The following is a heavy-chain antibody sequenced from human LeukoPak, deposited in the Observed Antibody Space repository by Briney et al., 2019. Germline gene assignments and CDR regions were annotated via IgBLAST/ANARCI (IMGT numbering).Heavy chain of an antibody. CDR3: ALDDRGSYSFDY. Sequence: ASVKVSCKASGYTFTSYGISWVRQAPGQGLEWMGWISAYNGNTNYAQKLQGRVTMTTDTSTSAAYMELRSLRSDDTAVYYCALDDRGSYSFDYWGQGTLVTVSS. D-gene: IGHD1-26*01. CDR1: GYTFTSYG. V-gene: IGHV1-18*01. CDR2: ISAYNGNT. J-gene: IGHJ4*02.